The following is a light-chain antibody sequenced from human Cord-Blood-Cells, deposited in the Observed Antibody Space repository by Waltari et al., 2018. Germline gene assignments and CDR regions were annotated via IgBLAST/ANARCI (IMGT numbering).Light chain of an antibody. CDR3: CSYAGSSTLV. CDR1: SSAVGSYNL. Sequence: QSALTHPASVSGPPGQSIPFPCTGTSSAVGSYNLVSWYQQHPGKAPKLMIYEVSKRHSGVSNRFSGSKSGNTASLTISGLQAEDEADYYCCSYAGSSTLVFGGGTKLTVL. J-gene: IGLJ3*02. CDR2: EVS. V-gene: IGLV2-23*02.